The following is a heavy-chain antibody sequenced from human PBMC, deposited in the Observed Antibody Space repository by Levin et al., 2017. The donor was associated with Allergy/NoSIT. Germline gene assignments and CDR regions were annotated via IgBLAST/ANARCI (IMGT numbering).Heavy chain of an antibody. J-gene: IGHJ4*02. CDR3: ARHRSPPVNFDY. CDR1: GGSISSSTYY. V-gene: IGHV4-39*01. Sequence: SLTCTVSGGSISSSTYYWGWIRQPPGKGLEWIGSIYYSGSTYYNPSLKSRVTISVDTSKNQFSLKLSSVTAADTAVYYCARHRSPPVNFDYWGQGTLVTVSS. CDR2: IYYSGST.